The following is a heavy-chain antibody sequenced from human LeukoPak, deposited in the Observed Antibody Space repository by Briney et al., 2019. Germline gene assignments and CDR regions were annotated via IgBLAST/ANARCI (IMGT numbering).Heavy chain of an antibody. CDR2: ITTYNGNT. Sequence: ASVKVSCKASGYSLATYGITWVRQAPGQGLEWMGWITTYNGNTNYARKLQGRVTMTTDTSTNTAYMELGSLRPDDTAVYYCARLIEYRTSSRVFDIWGQGTMVTVSS. V-gene: IGHV1-18*01. D-gene: IGHD6-6*01. CDR3: ARLIEYRTSSRVFDI. J-gene: IGHJ3*02. CDR1: GYSLATYG.